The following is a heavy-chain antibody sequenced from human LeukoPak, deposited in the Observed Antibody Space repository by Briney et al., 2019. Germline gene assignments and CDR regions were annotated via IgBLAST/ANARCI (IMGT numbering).Heavy chain of an antibody. D-gene: IGHD1-1*01. V-gene: IGHV3-15*01. CDR1: GFTFSNAW. Sequence: PGGSLRLSCAASGFTFSNAWMSCVRQAPGKGLEWVGRIKNKTDGGTTDYAAPVKGRFTISRDDSKNTLYLQMNSLKTEDTAVYYCTTADWNLRLSIDYWGQGTPVTVSS. CDR2: IKNKTDGGTT. J-gene: IGHJ4*02. CDR3: TTADWNLRLSIDY.